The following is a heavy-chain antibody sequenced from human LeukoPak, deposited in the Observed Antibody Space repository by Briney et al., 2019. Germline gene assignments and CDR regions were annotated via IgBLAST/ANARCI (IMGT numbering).Heavy chain of an antibody. CDR3: AAAVKYYYDSSGYYYDY. V-gene: IGHV4-31*03. CDR1: GGSISSGGYY. D-gene: IGHD3-22*01. J-gene: IGHJ4*02. CDR2: IYYSGST. Sequence: SQTLSLTCTVSGGSISSGGYYWSWIRQHPGKGLEWIGYIYYSGSTYYNPSLKSRVTISVDTSKNQFSLKLSSVTAADTAMYYCAAAVKYYYDSSGYYYDYWGQGTLVTVSS.